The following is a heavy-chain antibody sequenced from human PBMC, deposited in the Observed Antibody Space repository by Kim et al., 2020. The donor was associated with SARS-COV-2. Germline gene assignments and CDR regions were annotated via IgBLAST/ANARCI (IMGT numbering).Heavy chain of an antibody. J-gene: IGHJ3*02. Sequence: SETLSLTCTVSGGSISSSSYYWGWIRQPPGKGLEWIGSIYYSGSTYYNPSLKSRVTISVDTSKNQFSLKLSSVTAADTAVYYCAYGSGPDAFDIWGQGTMVTVSS. CDR3: AYGSGPDAFDI. CDR1: GGSISSSSYY. D-gene: IGHD3-10*01. V-gene: IGHV4-39*01. CDR2: IYYSGST.